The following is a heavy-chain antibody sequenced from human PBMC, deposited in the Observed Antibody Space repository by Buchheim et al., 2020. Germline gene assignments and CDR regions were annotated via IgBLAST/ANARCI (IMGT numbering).Heavy chain of an antibody. CDR2: IAGGGGTT. CDR1: GFTFSRIT. CDR3: AGDPNGSFDY. V-gene: IGHV3-23*01. D-gene: IGHD1-26*01. J-gene: IGHJ4*02. Sequence: EVQLLESGGGLVQPGGSLRLSCAASGFTFSRITMSWIRQAPGKGLEWVSTIAGGGGTTNYADSAKGRFTISRDNSNNLFYLQMSNLRAEDTALYYCAGDPNGSFDYWGQGTL.